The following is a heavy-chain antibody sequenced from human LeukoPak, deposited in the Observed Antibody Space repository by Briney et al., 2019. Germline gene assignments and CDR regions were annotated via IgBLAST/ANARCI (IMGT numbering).Heavy chain of an antibody. CDR1: GFTFSSYW. V-gene: IGHV3-7*01. CDR2: IKQDGSEK. Sequence: PGGSLRLSCAASGFTFSSYWMSWVRQAPGKGLEWVANIKQDGSEKYYVDSVKGRLTISRDNAKNSPYLQMNSLRAEDTAVYYCARDHIVVVTANDYWGQGTLVTVSS. CDR3: ARDHIVVVTANDY. D-gene: IGHD2-21*02. J-gene: IGHJ4*02.